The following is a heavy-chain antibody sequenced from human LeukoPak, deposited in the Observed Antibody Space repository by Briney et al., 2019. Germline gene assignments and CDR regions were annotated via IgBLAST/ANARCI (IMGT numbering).Heavy chain of an antibody. J-gene: IGHJ6*02. D-gene: IGHD2-2*01. CDR2: INPNSGGT. CDR3: ARGHPVTYCSSTSCYYYYYGMDV. V-gene: IGHV1-2*02. CDR1: GYTFTGYY. Sequence: ASVKVSCKASGYTFTGYYMHWVRQAPGQGREWMGWINPNSGGTNYAQKFQGRVTMTRDTSISTAYMELSRLRSDDTAVYYCARGHPVTYCSSTSCYYYYYGMDVWGQGTTVTVSS.